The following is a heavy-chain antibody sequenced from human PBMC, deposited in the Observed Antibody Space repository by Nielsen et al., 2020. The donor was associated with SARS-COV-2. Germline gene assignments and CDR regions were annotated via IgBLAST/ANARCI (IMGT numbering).Heavy chain of an antibody. J-gene: IGHJ4*02. CDR1: GGSFSGYY. V-gene: IGHV4-34*01. CDR2: INHSGST. Sequence: SETLSLTCAVYGGSFSGYYWSWIRQPPGKGLEWIGEINHSGSTNYNPFLKSRVTISVDTSKNQFSLKLSSVTAADTAVYYCASDLFGDYPGDWGQGTLVTVSS. CDR3: ASDLFGDYPGD. D-gene: IGHD4-17*01.